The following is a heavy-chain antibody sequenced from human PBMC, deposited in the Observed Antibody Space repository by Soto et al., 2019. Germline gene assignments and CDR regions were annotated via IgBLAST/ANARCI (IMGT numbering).Heavy chain of an antibody. CDR1: GDSISRSHW. CDR2: ISHSGIT. D-gene: IGHD2-15*01. CDR3: ARVGYDRGGFDH. Sequence: QVQLQESGPGLVRPSGALSVTCAVSGDSISRSHWWSWVRQSPGKGLVWIGEISHSGITNYNPALKSRVTISGDKSKNQLSLKLSSVTAADTAVYYCARVGYDRGGFDHWGQGTLVSVSS. V-gene: IGHV4-4*02. J-gene: IGHJ4*02.